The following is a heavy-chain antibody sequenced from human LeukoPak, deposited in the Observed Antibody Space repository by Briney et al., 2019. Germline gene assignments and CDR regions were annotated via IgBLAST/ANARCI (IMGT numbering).Heavy chain of an antibody. CDR2: IYTSGST. Sequence: SETLSLTCTVSGGSISSGSYYWSWVRQPAGKGLEWIRRIYTSGSTNYNPSLKSRVTISVDTSKNQFSLKLSSVTAADTAVYYCARDEGGLDTAIVGYWGQGTLVTVSS. V-gene: IGHV4-61*02. D-gene: IGHD5-18*01. CDR1: GGSISSGSYY. J-gene: IGHJ4*02. CDR3: ARDEGGLDTAIVGY.